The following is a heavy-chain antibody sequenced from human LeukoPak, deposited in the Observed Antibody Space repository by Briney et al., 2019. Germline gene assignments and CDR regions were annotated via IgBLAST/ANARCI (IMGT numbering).Heavy chain of an antibody. Sequence: GGSLRLSCAASGFTFSSYAMSWVRQAPGKGLEWVSGISGSGGSTYCADSVKGRFTISRDKSKNTLSLQMNSLRAEDTAVYYCVKLMYSSGWDTLDYWGQGTLVTVSS. CDR2: ISGSGGST. V-gene: IGHV3-23*01. J-gene: IGHJ4*02. CDR3: VKLMYSSGWDTLDY. D-gene: IGHD6-19*01. CDR1: GFTFSSYA.